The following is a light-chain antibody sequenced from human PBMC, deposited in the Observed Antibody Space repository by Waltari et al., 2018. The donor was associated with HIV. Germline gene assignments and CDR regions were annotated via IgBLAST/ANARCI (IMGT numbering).Light chain of an antibody. Sequence: QSVLTQPPSVSGAPGQRVTISCTGRSSNIGAGYDVHWYKQLPGTAPKLLIYGTSKRPSGVPDRVAASKSGTSASLAITGLQAEDEADYYCQSYDSSLSGKVFGGGTKLTVL. CDR3: QSYDSSLSGKV. V-gene: IGLV1-40*01. CDR2: GTS. CDR1: SSNIGAGYD. J-gene: IGLJ3*02.